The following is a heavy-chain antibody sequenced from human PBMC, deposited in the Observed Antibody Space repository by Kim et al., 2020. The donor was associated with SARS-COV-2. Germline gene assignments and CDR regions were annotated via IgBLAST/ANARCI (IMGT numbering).Heavy chain of an antibody. Sequence: ASVKVSCKASGYTFTSYAMNWVRQAPGQGLEWMGWINTNTGNPTYAQGFTGRFVFSLDTSVSTAYLQISSLKAEDTAVYYCARDGSGSYKRPSRYYYYYMDVWGKGTTVTVSS. CDR1: GYTFTSYA. J-gene: IGHJ6*03. CDR2: INTNTGNP. CDR3: ARDGSGSYKRPSRYYYYYMDV. V-gene: IGHV7-4-1*02. D-gene: IGHD1-26*01.